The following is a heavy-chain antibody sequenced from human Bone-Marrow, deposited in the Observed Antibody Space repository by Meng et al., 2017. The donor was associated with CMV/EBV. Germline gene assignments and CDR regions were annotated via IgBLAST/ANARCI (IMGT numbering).Heavy chain of an antibody. V-gene: IGHV3-30*02. CDR2: IRYDGSNK. CDR3: AKDVAMVRSGY. J-gene: IGHJ4*02. Sequence: GESLKISCAASGFTFSSYGMHWVRQAPGKGLEWVAFIRYDGSNKYYADSVKGRFTISRDNSKNTLYLQMNSLRAEDTAVYYCAKDVAMVRSGYWGQGTMVTVSS. D-gene: IGHD3-10*01. CDR1: GFTFSSYG.